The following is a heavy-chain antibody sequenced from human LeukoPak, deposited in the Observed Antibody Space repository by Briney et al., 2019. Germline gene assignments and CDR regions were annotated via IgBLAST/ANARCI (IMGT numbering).Heavy chain of an antibody. D-gene: IGHD3-22*01. V-gene: IGHV3-30*14. CDR3: ATYYYDSSGTQN. CDR1: GFTFSSYA. J-gene: IGHJ4*02. CDR2: ISYDGSNK. Sequence: GGSLRLSCAASGFTFSSYAMHWVRQAPGKGLEWVAVISYDGSNKYYADSVKGRFTISRDNSKNTLYLQMNSLRAEDTAVYYCATYYYDSSGTQNWGQGTLVTVSS.